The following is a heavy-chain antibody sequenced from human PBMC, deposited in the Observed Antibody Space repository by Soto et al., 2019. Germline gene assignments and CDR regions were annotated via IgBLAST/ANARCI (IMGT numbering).Heavy chain of an antibody. CDR2: IYYSGRT. D-gene: IGHD2-2*02. Sequence: SETLSLTCTVSGGSISSDDYYWSWIRQPPGKGLEWIGYIYYSGRTHYSSSLERRLTISLVTSKNQFSLRLNSLNAADTAVYYCARRSYCSSASCDKFFVYWGKGTLVTVSS. J-gene: IGHJ4*02. CDR3: ARRSYCSSASCDKFFVY. CDR1: GGSISSDDYY. V-gene: IGHV4-30-4*01.